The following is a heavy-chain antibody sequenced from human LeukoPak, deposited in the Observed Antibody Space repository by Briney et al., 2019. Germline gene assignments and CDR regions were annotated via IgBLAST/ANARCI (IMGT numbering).Heavy chain of an antibody. V-gene: IGHV3-7*03. CDR3: ARVRVYDILTGHDYYFDY. CDR2: IKQDGSEK. J-gene: IGHJ4*02. D-gene: IGHD3-9*01. CDR1: GFTFSSYW. Sequence: GGSLRLSRAASGFTFSSYWMSWVRQAPGKGLEWVANIKQDGSEKYYVDSVKGRFTISRDNAKNSLYLQMNSLRAEDTAVYYCARVRVYDILTGHDYYFDYWGQGTLVTVSS.